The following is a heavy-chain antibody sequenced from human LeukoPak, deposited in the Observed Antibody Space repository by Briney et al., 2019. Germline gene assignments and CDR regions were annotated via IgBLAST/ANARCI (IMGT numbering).Heavy chain of an antibody. CDR1: GYTFTGYY. J-gene: IGHJ3*02. CDR2: INPNSGGT. Sequence: GASVKVSCKASGYTFTGYYMHWVRQAPGQGLEWMGWINPNSGGTNYAQKFQGRVTMTRDTSISTAYMELSRLRSDDTAVYYCARDPGGTSIAVAAGELDIWGQGTMVTVSS. CDR3: ARDPGGTSIAVAAGELDI. D-gene: IGHD6-19*01. V-gene: IGHV1-2*02.